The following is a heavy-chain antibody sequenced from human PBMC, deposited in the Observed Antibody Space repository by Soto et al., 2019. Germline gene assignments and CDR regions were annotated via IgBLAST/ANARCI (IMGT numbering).Heavy chain of an antibody. CDR2: ISPYSGYT. J-gene: IGHJ4*02. V-gene: IGHV1-18*01. CDR3: AREASVLIPTAQPSRFDS. Sequence: ASVKVSCKGFGYSFMKYGINWVRQAPGQGLEWVGWISPYSGYTHSAQKFHGRLTLTTDTAASTAYMELRILRSADTALYYCAREASVLIPTAQPSRFDSWGQGTLVTVSS. CDR1: GYSFMKYG. D-gene: IGHD2-8*01.